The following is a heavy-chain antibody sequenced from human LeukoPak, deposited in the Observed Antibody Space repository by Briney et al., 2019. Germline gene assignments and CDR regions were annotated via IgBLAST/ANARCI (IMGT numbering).Heavy chain of an antibody. CDR2: IRSSSSYI. CDR1: GFTFSSYS. V-gene: IGHV3-21*01. CDR3: ARGCCSSTSFDY. J-gene: IGHJ4*02. Sequence: GGSLRLSCAASGFTFSSYSMNWVRQAPGKGLDWVSSIRSSSSYIYYADSVKGRFTISRDNAKNSLYLQMNSLRAEDTAVYYCARGCCSSTSFDYWGQGTLVTVSS. D-gene: IGHD2-2*01.